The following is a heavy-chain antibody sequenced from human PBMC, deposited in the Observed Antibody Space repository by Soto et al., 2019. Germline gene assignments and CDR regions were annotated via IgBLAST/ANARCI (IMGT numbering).Heavy chain of an antibody. V-gene: IGHV3-74*03. CDR3: TRGHYYGMDV. CDR2: TNTDGTAT. CDR1: GFTFGAYW. Sequence: EVQLVESGGGLVQPGGSLRLSCAASGFTFGAYWMHWVRQAPGKGLMWVSRTNTDGTATTYADSVEGRFTISRDNAKNMLYLQMNSLRAEDTAVYYCTRGHYYGMDVWGQGTTVTVSS. J-gene: IGHJ6*02.